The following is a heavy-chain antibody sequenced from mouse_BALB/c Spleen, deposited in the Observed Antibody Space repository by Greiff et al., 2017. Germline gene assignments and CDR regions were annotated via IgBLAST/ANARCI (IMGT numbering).Heavy chain of an antibody. J-gene: IGHJ4*01. Sequence: EVKLMESGGGLVQPGGSLKLSCAASGFTFSSYTMSWVRQTPEKRLEWVAYISNGGGSTYYPDTVKGRFTISRDNAKNTLYLQMSSLKSEDTAMYYCARHEGYYYGSSYRGAMDYWGQGTSVTVSS. CDR2: ISNGGGST. V-gene: IGHV5-12-2*01. CDR1: GFTFSSYT. D-gene: IGHD1-1*01. CDR3: ARHEGYYYGSSYRGAMDY.